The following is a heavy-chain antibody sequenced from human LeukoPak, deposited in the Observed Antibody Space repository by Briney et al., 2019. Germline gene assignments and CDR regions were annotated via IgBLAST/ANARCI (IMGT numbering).Heavy chain of an antibody. CDR2: IRYDGSNK. J-gene: IGHJ4*02. CDR1: GFSFSYYG. Sequence: GGSLRLSCAASGFSFSYYGMHWVRQAPGKGLEWVAFIRYDGSNKYYADSVKGRFTISRDNSKNTLYLQMNSLRAEDTAVYYCAKDSRSRVVIARGEYYFDYWGQGTLVTVSS. V-gene: IGHV3-30*02. CDR3: AKDSRSRVVIARGEYYFDY. D-gene: IGHD2-21*01.